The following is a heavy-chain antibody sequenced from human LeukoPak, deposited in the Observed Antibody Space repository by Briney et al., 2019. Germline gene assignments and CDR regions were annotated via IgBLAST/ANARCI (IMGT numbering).Heavy chain of an antibody. J-gene: IGHJ4*02. CDR1: GYTFTRYY. V-gene: IGHV1-46*01. D-gene: IGHD2-15*01. CDR2: INPSDGST. CDR3: ARGREVDATSDFDH. Sequence: ASVKVSCKASGYTFTRYYMHWVRQAPGQGLEWMGIINPSDGSTVYAQKFQGRVTMTWETSTSTVYMEASSLRSEDTAVYYCARGREVDATSDFDHWGQGTLVTVAS.